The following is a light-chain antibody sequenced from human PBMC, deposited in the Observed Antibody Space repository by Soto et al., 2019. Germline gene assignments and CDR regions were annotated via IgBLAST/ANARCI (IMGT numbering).Light chain of an antibody. CDR2: GAS. J-gene: IGKJ4*02. CDR1: QSVSSSY. CDR3: QQYGSSLCP. Sequence: VLPQSPGTLSLYKGERATLSCRASQSVSSSYLAWYQQKPGQAPRLLIYGASSRATGIPDRFSGSGSGTDFTLTISSLEPEDFAPYYCQQYGSSLCPFGGGANADIK. V-gene: IGKV3-20*01.